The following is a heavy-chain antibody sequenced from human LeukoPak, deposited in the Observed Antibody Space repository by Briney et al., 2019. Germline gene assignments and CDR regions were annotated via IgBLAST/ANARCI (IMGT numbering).Heavy chain of an antibody. CDR3: ARSFCSSSWYTFDY. D-gene: IGHD6-13*01. Sequence: SETLSLTCAVYGGSFSGYYWSWIRQPPGKGLEWIGSIYYSGSTYYNPSLKSRVTISVDTSKNQFSLKLSSVTAADTAVYYCARSFCSSSWYTFDYWGQGTLVTVSS. V-gene: IGHV4-34*01. J-gene: IGHJ4*02. CDR1: GGSFSGYY. CDR2: IYYSGST.